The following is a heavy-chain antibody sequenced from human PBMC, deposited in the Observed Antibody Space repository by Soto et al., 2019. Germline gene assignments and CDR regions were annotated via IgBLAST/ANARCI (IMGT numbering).Heavy chain of an antibody. J-gene: IGHJ4*02. CDR1: GGSFSGYY. D-gene: IGHD5-12*01. CDR3: ARSRYSGYDSLDY. Sequence: SETLSLTCAVYGGSFSGYYWSWIRQPPGKRLEWIGEINHSGSTNYNPSLKSRVIISVDTSKNQFSLKLSSVTAADTAVYYCARSRYSGYDSLDYWGQGTLVTVS. V-gene: IGHV4-34*01. CDR2: INHSGST.